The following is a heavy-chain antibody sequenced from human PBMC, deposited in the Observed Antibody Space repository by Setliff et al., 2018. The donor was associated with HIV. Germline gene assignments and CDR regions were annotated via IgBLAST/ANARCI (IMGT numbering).Heavy chain of an antibody. D-gene: IGHD2-15*01. V-gene: IGHV5-51*01. CDR3: ARSPIRYCSSGSCYSGFDQ. CDR2: IYPGDSDI. J-gene: IGHJ4*02. CDR1: GYSFTSYW. Sequence: PGESLKLSCKGSGYSFTSYWIGWVRQMPGKGLEWMGIIYPGDSDIRYSPSFEGQVTISADKSISTAYLQWSSLKASDTAIYYCARSPIRYCSSGSCYSGFDQWGQETPVTVSS.